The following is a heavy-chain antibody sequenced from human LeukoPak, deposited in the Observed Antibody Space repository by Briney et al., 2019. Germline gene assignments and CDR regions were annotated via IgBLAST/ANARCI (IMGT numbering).Heavy chain of an antibody. V-gene: IGHV3-7*01. CDR2: INENGNEK. J-gene: IGHJ3*01. CDR1: GLTFSRFW. Sequence: GGSLRLSCAASGLTFSRFWMSWVRQAPGKGLEWVANINENGNEKYYVDSVKGRFTISRDNARSSLYLQMNSLRVEDTAVYYCARYNDIAVGDSFDVWGQGTKVTVSS. D-gene: IGHD2-15*01. CDR3: ARYNDIAVGDSFDV.